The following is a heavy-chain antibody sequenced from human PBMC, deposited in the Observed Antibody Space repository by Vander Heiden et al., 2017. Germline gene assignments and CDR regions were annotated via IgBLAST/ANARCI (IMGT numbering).Heavy chain of an antibody. J-gene: IGHJ4*01. CDR2: IRSKANSYAT. Sequence: EVQLVESGGGLVQPGGSLKLSCAASGFTFSGSAMHWVRQASGKGLEWVGRIRSKANSYATAYAAAVKGRFTISRDDSKNTAYLQMKSMKTEDTAVYYCTRQRRGPYTVGADYWGHGTLVTVYS. CDR1: GFTFSGSA. V-gene: IGHV3-73*02. D-gene: IGHD1-26*01. CDR3: TRQRRGPYTVGADY.